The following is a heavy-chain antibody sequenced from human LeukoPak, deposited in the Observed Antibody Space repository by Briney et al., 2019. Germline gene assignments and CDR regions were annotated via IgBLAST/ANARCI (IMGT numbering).Heavy chain of an antibody. J-gene: IGHJ4*02. V-gene: IGHV3-15*01. CDR2: IKSKTDGGTT. CDR1: GFTFSNAW. Sequence: SGGSLRLSCAASGFTFSNAWMSWVRQAPGKGLEWVGRIKSKTDGGTTDYAAPVKGRFTILRDDSKNTLYLQMNSLKTEDTAVYYCTTDYGSGSYRYFNYWGQGPLVTVSS. D-gene: IGHD3-10*01. CDR3: TTDYGSGSYRYFNY.